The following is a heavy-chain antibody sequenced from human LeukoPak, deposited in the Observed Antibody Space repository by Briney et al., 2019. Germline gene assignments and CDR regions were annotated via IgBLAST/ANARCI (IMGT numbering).Heavy chain of an antibody. V-gene: IGHV1-2*02. Sequence: ASVKVSCKASGGTFSSYAISWVRQAPGQGLEWVGWIKPNNGGTNYAQKFQGRVTMTRDTSISTAYMELSSLTSDDTAVYYCAGANWAAGVAFDYWGQGTLVTVSS. CDR2: IKPNNGGT. CDR1: GGTFSSYA. D-gene: IGHD7-27*01. J-gene: IGHJ4*02. CDR3: AGANWAAGVAFDY.